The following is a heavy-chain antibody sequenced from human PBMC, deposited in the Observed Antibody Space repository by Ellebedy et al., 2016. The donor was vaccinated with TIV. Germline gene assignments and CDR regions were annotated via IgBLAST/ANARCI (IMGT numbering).Heavy chain of an antibody. CDR3: ARDPNGYDSFDY. CDR2: INPNSGGT. J-gene: IGHJ4*02. D-gene: IGHD5-12*01. V-gene: IGHV1-2*02. Sequence: AASVKVSCKASGYIFTGYYMHWVRQAPGQGLEWMGWINPNSGGTNYAQKFQGRVTMTRDTSISTAYMELSRLTYDDTAMYYCARDPNGYDSFDYWGQGTLVTVSS. CDR1: GYIFTGYY.